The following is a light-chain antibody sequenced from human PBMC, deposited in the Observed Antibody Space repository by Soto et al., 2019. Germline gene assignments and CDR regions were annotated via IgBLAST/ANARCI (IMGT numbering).Light chain of an antibody. CDR1: SSDVGAYNY. CDR3: CSYGGSYTYV. Sequence: QSALTQPRSVSGSPGQSVTISCTGTSSDVGAYNYVSWYQQHPGKAPKLMIYDVSKRPPGVPDRFSGSKSGNTASLTISGLQAEDEADYYCCSYGGSYTYVFGTGTKVTVL. CDR2: DVS. V-gene: IGLV2-11*01. J-gene: IGLJ1*01.